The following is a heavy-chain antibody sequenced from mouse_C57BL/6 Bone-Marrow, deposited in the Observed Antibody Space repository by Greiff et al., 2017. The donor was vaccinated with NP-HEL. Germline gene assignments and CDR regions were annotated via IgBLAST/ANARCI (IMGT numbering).Heavy chain of an antibody. J-gene: IGHJ2*01. Sequence: EVQLVESGGGLVKPGGSLKLSCAASGFTFSSYAMSWVRQTPEKRLEWVATISDGGSYTYYPDNVKGRFTISRDNAKNKLYLQMSHLKSEDTAMYYCASSYGYAPYYFDYWGQGTTLTVSS. CDR1: GFTFSSYA. D-gene: IGHD2-2*01. V-gene: IGHV5-4*01. CDR2: ISDGGSYT. CDR3: ASSYGYAPYYFDY.